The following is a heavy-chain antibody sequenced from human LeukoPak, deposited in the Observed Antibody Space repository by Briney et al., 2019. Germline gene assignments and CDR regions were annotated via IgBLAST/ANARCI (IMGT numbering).Heavy chain of an antibody. Sequence: GGSLRLFCAASGFTFSTYAMHWVRQAPGKGLEWVAVISYDGSNKYYADSVKGRFTISRDNSKNTLYLQMNSLRAEDTAVYYCARDGTAAGDYYFDYWGQGTLVTVSS. D-gene: IGHD6-13*01. V-gene: IGHV3-30*04. CDR2: ISYDGSNK. CDR1: GFTFSTYA. J-gene: IGHJ4*02. CDR3: ARDGTAAGDYYFDY.